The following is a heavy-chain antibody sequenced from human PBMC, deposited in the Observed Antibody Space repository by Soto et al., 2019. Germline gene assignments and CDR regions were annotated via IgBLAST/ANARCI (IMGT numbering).Heavy chain of an antibody. D-gene: IGHD5-12*01. CDR3: ARDTYSGYDFGL. J-gene: IGHJ5*02. CDR2: IPSRGRP. V-gene: IGHV4-30-4*01. Sequence: QVQLRESGPGLVKPSQTLSLTCSVSGASVAGGSYYWSWGRQPPGKGLEWIGYIPSRGRPFYNPSLTSRGTISADTSKNQLSLQLTSVTAADTAVFYCARDTYSGYDFGLWGQGTLVTVSS. CDR1: GASVAGGSYY.